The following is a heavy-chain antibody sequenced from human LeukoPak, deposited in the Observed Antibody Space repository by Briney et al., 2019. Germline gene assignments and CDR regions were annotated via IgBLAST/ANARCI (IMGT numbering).Heavy chain of an antibody. J-gene: IGHJ3*02. D-gene: IGHD3-22*01. V-gene: IGHV1-46*01. Sequence: ASVKVSCKASGYTFTSYYMHWVRQAPGQGLEWMGIINPSGGSTSYAQKFQGRVTMTRDTSTSTVYMELSGLRSDDTAVYYCAREYYYDSSGYYAFDIWGQGTMVTVSS. CDR2: INPSGGST. CDR1: GYTFTSYY. CDR3: AREYYYDSSGYYAFDI.